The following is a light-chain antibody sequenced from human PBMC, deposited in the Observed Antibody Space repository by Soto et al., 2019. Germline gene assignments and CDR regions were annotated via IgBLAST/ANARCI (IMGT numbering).Light chain of an antibody. CDR3: QTWGTGIRV. V-gene: IGLV4-69*01. CDR2: VNIDGSH. Sequence: QSVLTQSPSASASLGASVTLTCTLSSGHRNYAIAWHQQQPEKGPRYLMKVNIDGSHKKGDGIPDRFSGSSSGAERYLTISSLQSEDEADYYCQTWGTGIRVFGGGTKLTVL. CDR1: SGHRNYA. J-gene: IGLJ2*01.